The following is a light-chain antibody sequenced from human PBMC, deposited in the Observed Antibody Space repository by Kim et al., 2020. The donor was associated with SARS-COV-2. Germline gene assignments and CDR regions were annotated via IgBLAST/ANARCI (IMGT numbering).Light chain of an antibody. CDR3: QQYADSSLS. Sequence: PGGKAPLSCRASQSVSNSLAWYQQRPGQTPMLLIYGASTRATGIPDRFSGSGSGTDFILTISRLEPEDFAIYYCQQYADSSLSFGGGTKVDIK. CDR1: QSVSNS. CDR2: GAS. J-gene: IGKJ4*01. V-gene: IGKV3-20*01.